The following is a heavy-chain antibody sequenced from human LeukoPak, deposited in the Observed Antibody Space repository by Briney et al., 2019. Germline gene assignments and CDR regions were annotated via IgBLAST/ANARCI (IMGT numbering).Heavy chain of an antibody. J-gene: IGHJ4*02. D-gene: IGHD3-9*01. V-gene: IGHV5-51*01. CDR3: ASRLYDILTGYYFDY. Sequence: GESLKISCQGSGYSFTSYWIGGVRQMAGKGLEWMGIIYPGDSDTRYSPSFQGQVTISTDKSINTAYLQWSSLKASDTAMYYCASRLYDILTGYYFDYWGQGALVTVSS. CDR1: GYSFTSYW. CDR2: IYPGDSDT.